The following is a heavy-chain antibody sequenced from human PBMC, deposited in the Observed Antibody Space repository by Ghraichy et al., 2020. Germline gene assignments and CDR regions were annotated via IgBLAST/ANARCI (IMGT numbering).Heavy chain of an antibody. D-gene: IGHD5-18*01. Sequence: SETLSLTCTVSGGSISSYYWSWIRQPPGKGLEWIGYIYYSGSTNYNPSLKSRVTISVDTSKNQFSLKLSSVTAADTAVYYCARHRREVDTAMGYYFDYWGQGTLVTVSS. CDR3: ARHRREVDTAMGYYFDY. J-gene: IGHJ4*02. CDR1: GGSISSYY. CDR2: IYYSGST. V-gene: IGHV4-59*08.